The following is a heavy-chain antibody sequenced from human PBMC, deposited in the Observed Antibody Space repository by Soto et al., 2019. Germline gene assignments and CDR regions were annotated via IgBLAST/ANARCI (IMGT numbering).Heavy chain of an antibody. Sequence: EVQLVESGGGLVKPGGSLRVSCAASGFTFSGYSMNWLRQAPGKGLEWVSSISSSSSYIYYADSVKGRFTISRDNAKNSLYLQMNSLRAEDTAVYYCARDLDGGSGSFRYYFDYWGQGTLVTVSS. CDR1: GFTFSGYS. CDR2: ISSSSSYI. J-gene: IGHJ4*02. V-gene: IGHV3-21*01. CDR3: ARDLDGGSGSFRYYFDY. D-gene: IGHD3-10*01.